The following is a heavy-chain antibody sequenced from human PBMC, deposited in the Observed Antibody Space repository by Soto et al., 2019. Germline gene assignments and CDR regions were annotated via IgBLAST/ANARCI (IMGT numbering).Heavy chain of an antibody. CDR2: IYYSGST. V-gene: IGHV4-59*01. CDR1: GGSISSYY. Sequence: SETLSLTCTVSGGSISSYYWSWIRQPPGKGLEWIGYIYYSGSTNYNPSLKSRVTISVDTSKNQFSLKLSSVTAADTAVYYCARHRRPQWWQDAFDIWGQGTMVTVSS. CDR3: ARHRRPQWWQDAFDI. J-gene: IGHJ3*02. D-gene: IGHD2-15*01.